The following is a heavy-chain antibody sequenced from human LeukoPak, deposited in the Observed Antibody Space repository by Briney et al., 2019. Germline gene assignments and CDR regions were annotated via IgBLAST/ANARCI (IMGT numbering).Heavy chain of an antibody. D-gene: IGHD6-13*01. V-gene: IGHV4-39*07. CDR1: GGSISSSSYY. CDR2: IYYSGST. J-gene: IGHJ4*02. Sequence: SETLSLTCTVSGGSISSSSYYWGWIRQPPGKGLEWIGSIYYSGSTYYNPSLKSRVTISVDTSKNQFSLKLSSVTAADTAVYYCARYSGYSSSWYAGEFDYWGQGTLVTVSS. CDR3: ARYSGYSSSWYAGEFDY.